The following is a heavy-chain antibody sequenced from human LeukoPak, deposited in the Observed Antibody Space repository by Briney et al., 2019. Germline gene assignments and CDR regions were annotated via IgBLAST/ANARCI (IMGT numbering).Heavy chain of an antibody. CDR3: ARNNVLRFLEWPPAEYYYMDV. D-gene: IGHD3-3*01. J-gene: IGHJ6*03. Sequence: SETLSLTCTVSGASISGSGYYWGWIRQPPGKGLEWIGSIYYSGSTYYNPSLKSRVTISVDTSKNQFSLKLSSVTAADTAVYYCARNNVLRFLEWPPAEYYYMDVWGKGATVTVSS. CDR1: GASISGSGYY. V-gene: IGHV4-39*07. CDR2: IYYSGST.